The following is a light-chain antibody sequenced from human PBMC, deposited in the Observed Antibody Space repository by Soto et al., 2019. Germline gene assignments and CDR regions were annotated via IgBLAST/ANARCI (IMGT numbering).Light chain of an antibody. J-gene: IGLJ3*02. CDR1: SGSIASHY. V-gene: IGLV6-57*04. CDR3: QSYNTSDPWV. CDR2: EDK. Sequence: NFMLTQPHSMSESPGKTITISCTRSSGSIASHYVQWYQQRPGSATTTVIYEDKRRPSGVPDRFSGSIDSSSNSASLTISGLEAEDEADYYCQSYNTSDPWVFGGGTQLTVL.